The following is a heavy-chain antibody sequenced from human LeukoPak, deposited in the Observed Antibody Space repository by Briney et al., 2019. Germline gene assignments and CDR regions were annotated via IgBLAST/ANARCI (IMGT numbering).Heavy chain of an antibody. J-gene: IGHJ4*02. V-gene: IGHV4-39*01. Sequence: KPSETLSLTCIVSGGSISSRIYYWGWIRQPPGKGLEWIGSIYYSGSTYYNSSLKSRVTISVDTSKNQFSLKLSSVTAADTAVYYCARQLYDFWSGYYGLYYFDYWGQGTLVTVSS. D-gene: IGHD3-3*01. CDR2: IYYSGST. CDR3: ARQLYDFWSGYYGLYYFDY. CDR1: GGSISSRIYY.